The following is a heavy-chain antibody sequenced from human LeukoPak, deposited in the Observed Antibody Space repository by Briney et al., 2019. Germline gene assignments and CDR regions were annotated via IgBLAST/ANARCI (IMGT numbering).Heavy chain of an antibody. V-gene: IGHV3-33*01. CDR2: IWYDGSNR. CDR3: SRDPLGVLSYFDY. D-gene: IGHD3-16*01. CDR1: GFIFSYYG. Sequence: GGSLRLSCAASGFIFSYYGMHWVRQAPGKGLEGVAAIWYDGSNRYYADSLMGRFTISRDNSKNTPYLQLNSLTADDTAVYYCSRDPLGVLSYFDYWGQGTLVTVCS. J-gene: IGHJ4*02.